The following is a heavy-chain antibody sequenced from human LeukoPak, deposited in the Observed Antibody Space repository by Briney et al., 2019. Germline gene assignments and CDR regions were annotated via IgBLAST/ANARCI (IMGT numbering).Heavy chain of an antibody. Sequence: PGGSLRLSCAASGFTFSSYAMSWVRQAPGKGLEWVSAISGSGGSTYYADSVKGRFTISRDNSKSTLYLQMNSLRDEDMAVYYCANSLDYGGKKYFDYWGQGTLVTVSS. CDR1: GFTFSSYA. CDR2: ISGSGGST. V-gene: IGHV3-23*01. CDR3: ANSLDYGGKKYFDY. J-gene: IGHJ4*02. D-gene: IGHD4-23*01.